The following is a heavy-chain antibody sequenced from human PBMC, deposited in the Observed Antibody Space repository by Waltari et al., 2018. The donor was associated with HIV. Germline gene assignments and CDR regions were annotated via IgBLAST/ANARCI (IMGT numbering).Heavy chain of an antibody. V-gene: IGHV4-61*02. D-gene: IGHD2-2*01. CDR2: IYTSGST. CDR1: GGSIRSGSYY. Sequence: QVQLQESGPGLVKPSQTLSLTCTVSGGSIRSGSYYWSWIRQPAGKGLEWIGRIYTSGSTNYNPSLKSRVTISVDTSKNQFSLKLSSVTAADTAVYYCARTYCSSTSCYGGANWFDPWGQGTLVTVSS. CDR3: ARTYCSSTSCYGGANWFDP. J-gene: IGHJ5*02.